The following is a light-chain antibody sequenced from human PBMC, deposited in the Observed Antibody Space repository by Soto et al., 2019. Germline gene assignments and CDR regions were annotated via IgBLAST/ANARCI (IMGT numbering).Light chain of an antibody. CDR1: QSLSSRN. CDR3: QQYDSSPRT. CDR2: GVS. Sequence: VLTRCPGTLSLSQGERATLSCRASQSLSSRNLAWYQQKPGQAPRPLIYGVSSRATGIPDRFSGSGSGTDFTLTISRLEPEDFAVYYCQQYDSSPRTFGQGTKVDIK. J-gene: IGKJ1*01. V-gene: IGKV3-20*01.